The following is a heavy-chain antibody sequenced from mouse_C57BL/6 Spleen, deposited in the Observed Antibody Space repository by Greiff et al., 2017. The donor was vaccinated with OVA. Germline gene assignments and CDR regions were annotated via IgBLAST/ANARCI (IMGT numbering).Heavy chain of an antibody. CDR1: GFSLSTSGMG. CDR3: ARRETIDDAMDY. D-gene: IGHD2-12*01. CDR2: TYWDDAK. V-gene: IGHV8-12*01. Sequence: QVTLKESGPGILQSSQTLSLTCSFSGFSLSTSGMGVSWIRQPSGKGLEWLAHTYWDDAKRHNPSLKSRLTISKDTSRNQIFLKITSVDTADTATYYCARRETIDDAMDYWGQGTSVTVSS. J-gene: IGHJ4*01.